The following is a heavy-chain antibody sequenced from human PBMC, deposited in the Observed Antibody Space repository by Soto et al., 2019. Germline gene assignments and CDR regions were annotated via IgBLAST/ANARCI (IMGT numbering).Heavy chain of an antibody. CDR3: ARIIAVAGKRWFEH. V-gene: IGHV1-18*01. D-gene: IGHD6-19*01. J-gene: IGHJ5*02. Sequence: ASVKVSCKASGYTFTSYGISWVRQAPGQGLEWMGWISAYNGNTNYAQKLQGRVTMTTDTSTGTAYMELRSLRSDDTAVYYCARIIAVAGKRWFEHWGQGTLVTASS. CDR2: ISAYNGNT. CDR1: GYTFTSYG.